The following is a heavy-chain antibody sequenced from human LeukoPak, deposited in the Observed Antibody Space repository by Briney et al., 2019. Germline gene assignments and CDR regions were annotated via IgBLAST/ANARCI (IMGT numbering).Heavy chain of an antibody. CDR2: ISAYNGNT. CDR1: GYTFTSYG. Sequence: GASVKVSCKASGYTFTSYGISWVRQAPGQGLEWMGWISAYNGNTNYAQKLQGRVTMTTDTSTSTAYMELRSLRSDDTAVYYCARESRYYYDSSGRIDYWGQGTLVTVSS. V-gene: IGHV1-18*01. CDR3: ARESRYYYDSSGRIDY. J-gene: IGHJ4*02. D-gene: IGHD3-22*01.